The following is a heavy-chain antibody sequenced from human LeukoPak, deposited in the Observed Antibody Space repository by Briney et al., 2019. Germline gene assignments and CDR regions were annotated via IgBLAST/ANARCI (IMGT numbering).Heavy chain of an antibody. D-gene: IGHD1-26*01. Sequence: GGSLRLSCAASGFTFSSYWMHWVRQAPGEGLVWVSRINSDGSSTSYADSVKGRFTISRDNAKNTLYLQMNSLRAEDTAVYYCARGGSYYYGYWGQGTLVTVSS. J-gene: IGHJ4*02. CDR1: GFTFSSYW. CDR3: ARGGSYYYGY. CDR2: INSDGSST. V-gene: IGHV3-74*01.